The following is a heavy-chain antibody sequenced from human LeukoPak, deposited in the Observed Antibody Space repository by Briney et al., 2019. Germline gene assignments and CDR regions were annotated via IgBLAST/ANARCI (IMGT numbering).Heavy chain of an antibody. Sequence: GGSLRLSCAASGFTFSSYWMSWVRQAPGKGLEWVANIKQDGSEKYYVDSVKGRFTISRDNAKNSLYLQMNSLRAEDTAVYYCARSDTTTAGVIPFDYWGQGTLVTVSS. D-gene: IGHD4-11*01. CDR1: GFTFSSYW. CDR3: ARSDTTTAGVIPFDY. CDR2: IKQDGSEK. J-gene: IGHJ4*02. V-gene: IGHV3-7*01.